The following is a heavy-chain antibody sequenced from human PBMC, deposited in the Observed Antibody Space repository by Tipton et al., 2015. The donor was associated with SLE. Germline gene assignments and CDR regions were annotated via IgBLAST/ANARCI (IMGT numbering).Heavy chain of an antibody. D-gene: IGHD4-23*01. J-gene: IGHJ4*02. CDR3: ARLGGKGDY. CDR2: INHSGST. Sequence: TLSLTCAVYGGSFSGYYWSWIRQPPGKGLECIGEINHSGSTNYNPSLKSRVTISVDTSKNQFSLKLSSVTAADTAVYYCARLGGKGDYWGQGTLVTVSS. CDR1: GGSFSGYY. V-gene: IGHV4-34*01.